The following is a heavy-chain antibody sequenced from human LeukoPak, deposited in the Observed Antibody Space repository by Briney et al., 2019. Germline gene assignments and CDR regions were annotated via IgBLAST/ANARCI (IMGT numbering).Heavy chain of an antibody. CDR3: ARVVRGWDTAMPTPFDY. J-gene: IGHJ4*02. V-gene: IGHV3-21*01. Sequence: GGSLRLSCAASGFTFSSYSMNWVRQAPGKGLEWVSSISRSSSYIYYGDSVKGRFTISRDNAKNSLYLQMNSLRAEDTAVYYCARVVRGWDTAMPTPFDYWGQGTLVTVSS. CDR1: GFTFSSYS. D-gene: IGHD5-18*01. CDR2: ISRSSSYI.